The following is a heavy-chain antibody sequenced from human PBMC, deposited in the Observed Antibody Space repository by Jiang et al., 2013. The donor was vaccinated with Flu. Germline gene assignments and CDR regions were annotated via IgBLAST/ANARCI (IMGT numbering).Heavy chain of an antibody. CDR1: GFTFSGNG. CDR3: AKDKSVAVAAPYYGVDV. V-gene: IGHV3-30*18. D-gene: IGHD2-21*02. CDR2: ISYDGSYK. Sequence: QLVESGGGVAQPGRSLRLSCAASGFTFSGNGMHWVRQAPGKGLEWVALISYDGSYKYYADSVKGRFTISRDNSKNTLYLQMNSLRDEDTAVYYCAKDKSVAVAAPYYGVDVWGQGTTVTVSS. J-gene: IGHJ6*02.